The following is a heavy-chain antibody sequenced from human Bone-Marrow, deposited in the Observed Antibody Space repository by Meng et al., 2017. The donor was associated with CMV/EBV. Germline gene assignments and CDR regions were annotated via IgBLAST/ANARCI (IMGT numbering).Heavy chain of an antibody. V-gene: IGHV4-34*01. D-gene: IGHD3-22*01. CDR1: GGSFSGYY. J-gene: IGHJ4*02. CDR3: ARAWRFAGGYYVAARYYFDY. CDR2: INHSGST. Sequence: SETLSLTCAVYGGSFSGYYWSWIRQPPGKGLEWIGEINHSGSTNYNPSLKSRVTISVDTSKNQFSLKLSSVTAADTAVYYCARAWRFAGGYYVAARYYFDYWGQGTLVIVSS.